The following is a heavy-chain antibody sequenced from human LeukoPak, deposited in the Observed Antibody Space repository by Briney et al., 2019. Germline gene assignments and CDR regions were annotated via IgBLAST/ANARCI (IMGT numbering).Heavy chain of an antibody. CDR3: ARAPGVGPSTPGSFDY. CDR1: GGSISSGDYY. J-gene: IGHJ4*02. CDR2: IYYSGST. V-gene: IGHV4-30-4*01. Sequence: SETLSLTCTVSGGSISSGDYYWSWIRQPPGKGLEWIGYIYYSGSTYYNPSLKSRVTISVDTSKNQFSLKLSSVTAADTAVYYCARAPGVGPSTPGSFDYWGQGTLVTVSS. D-gene: IGHD2-2*01.